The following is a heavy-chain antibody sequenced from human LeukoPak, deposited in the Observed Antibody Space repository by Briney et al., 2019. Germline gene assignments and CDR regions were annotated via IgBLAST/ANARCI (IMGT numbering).Heavy chain of an antibody. D-gene: IGHD5-12*01. CDR2: ISGSSGTI. Sequence: GGSLRPSCAASGFTFSSYSMTWVRQAPGKGLEWVSYISGSSGTIYYADSVKGRFTSSRDNAKNSLYLQMNGLRDEDTAVYYCARSFNVATHDSWGQGTLVTVSS. J-gene: IGHJ4*02. CDR1: GFTFSSYS. V-gene: IGHV3-48*02. CDR3: ARSFNVATHDS.